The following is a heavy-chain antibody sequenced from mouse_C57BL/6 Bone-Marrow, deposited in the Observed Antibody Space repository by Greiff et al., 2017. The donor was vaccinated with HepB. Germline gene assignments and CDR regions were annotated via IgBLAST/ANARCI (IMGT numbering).Heavy chain of an antibody. CDR3: ARGASHPTWFAY. Sequence: QVQLQQPGAELVKPGASVKMSCKASGYTFTSYWITWVKQRPGQGLEWIGDIYPGSGSTNYNEKFKSKATLTVDTSSSTAYMKLSSLTSEDSAVYYCARGASHPTWFAYWGQGTLVTVSA. CDR1: GYTFTSYW. J-gene: IGHJ3*01. V-gene: IGHV1-55*01. D-gene: IGHD6-1*01. CDR2: IYPGSGST.